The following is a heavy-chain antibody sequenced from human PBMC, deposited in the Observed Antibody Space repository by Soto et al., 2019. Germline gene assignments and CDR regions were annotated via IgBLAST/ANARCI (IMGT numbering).Heavy chain of an antibody. CDR2: INAGNGNT. CDR3: ARDQFMITGGGVIVNQDVLSI. V-gene: IGHV1-3*01. D-gene: IGHD3-16*02. Sequence: ASVKVSCKASGYTFTSYAMHWVRQAPGQRLEWMGWINAGNGNTKYSQKFQGRVTITRDTSASTAYMELSSLRSEDTAVYYCARDQFMITGGGVIVNQDVLSIWGQGTMVIV. J-gene: IGHJ3*02. CDR1: GYTFTSYA.